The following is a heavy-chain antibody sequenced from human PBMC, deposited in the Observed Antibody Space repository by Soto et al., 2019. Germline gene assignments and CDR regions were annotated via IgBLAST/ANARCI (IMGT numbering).Heavy chain of an antibody. D-gene: IGHD2-8*01. V-gene: IGHV4-4*02. Sequence: PSETLSLTCAVSGGSTSSSNWWSWVRQPPGKGLEWIGEIYHSGSTNYNPSLKSRVTISVDKSKNQFSLKLSSVTAADTAVYYCARVGIMVYDTIDYWGQGTLVPVSS. CDR1: GGSTSSSNW. CDR3: ARVGIMVYDTIDY. CDR2: IYHSGST. J-gene: IGHJ4*02.